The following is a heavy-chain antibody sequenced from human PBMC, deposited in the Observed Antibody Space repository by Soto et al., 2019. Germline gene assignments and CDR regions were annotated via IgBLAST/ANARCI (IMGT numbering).Heavy chain of an antibody. Sequence: QVHLVQSAAEVKKPGSSVKVSCKASGGSFTSTATSWVRQAPEQGLEWMGGIIPVLGTPNYAQKFQARVTITADASTTTVHMEVSSLRSDDTAVYYCASSGGLVHLLNYYGLNVWGQGTTVTVSS. CDR3: ASSGGLVHLLNYYGLNV. CDR1: GGSFTSTA. D-gene: IGHD2-15*01. CDR2: IIPVLGTP. V-gene: IGHV1-69*01. J-gene: IGHJ6*02.